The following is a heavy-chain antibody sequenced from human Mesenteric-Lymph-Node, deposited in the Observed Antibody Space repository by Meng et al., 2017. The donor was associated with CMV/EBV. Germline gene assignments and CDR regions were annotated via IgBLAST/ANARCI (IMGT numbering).Heavy chain of an antibody. V-gene: IGHV4-59*12. CDR2: IYYIGST. CDR1: GGSISSYY. D-gene: IGHD2-2*01. J-gene: IGHJ4*02. CDR3: ARGDEYQLLGY. Sequence: SETLSLTCTVSGGSISSYYWSWIRQPQGKGLEWIGYIYYIGSTNYNPSLRSRVTISVDTSKNQFSLKLSSVTAADTAVYYCARGDEYQLLGYWGQGTLVTVSS.